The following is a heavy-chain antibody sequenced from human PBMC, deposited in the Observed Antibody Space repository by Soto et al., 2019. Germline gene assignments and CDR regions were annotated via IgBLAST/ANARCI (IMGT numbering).Heavy chain of an antibody. CDR1: GGSISSYY. CDR2: IYYSGST. J-gene: IGHJ6*02. V-gene: IGHV4-59*01. Sequence: SETLSLTCTVSGGSISSYYWSWIRQPPGKGLEWIGYIYYSGSTNYNPSLKSRVTISLDTSKNQFSLKLSSVTAADTAVYYRARVFRGQWLDYYYYGMDVWGQGTTVTVSS. D-gene: IGHD6-19*01. CDR3: ARVFRGQWLDYYYYGMDV.